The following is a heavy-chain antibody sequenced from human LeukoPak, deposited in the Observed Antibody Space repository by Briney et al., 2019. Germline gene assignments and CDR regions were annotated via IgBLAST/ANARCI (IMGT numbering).Heavy chain of an antibody. CDR1: GFTFSSYA. Sequence: GRSLRLFCAASGFTFSSYAMHWVRRAPGKGLVGGADIPYDGSNKYFADSVKGRFTIYRDNSKNTLYLQMNSLRAEDTAVYYCARDQYYDFWSGLYYYYMDVWGKGTTVTVSS. J-gene: IGHJ6*03. CDR3: ARDQYYDFWSGLYYYYMDV. V-gene: IGHV3-30*01. CDR2: IPYDGSNK. D-gene: IGHD3-3*01.